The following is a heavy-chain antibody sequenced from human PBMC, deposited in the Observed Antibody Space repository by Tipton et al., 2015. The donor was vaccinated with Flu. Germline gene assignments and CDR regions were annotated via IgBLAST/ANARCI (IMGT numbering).Heavy chain of an antibody. CDR3: ARDTPISPITIFDFYYYGMDV. J-gene: IGHJ6*02. CDR1: GYTFTSYG. CDR2: ISAYNGNT. Sequence: QLVQSGAEVKKPGASVKVSCKASGYTFTSYGISWVRQAPGQGLEWMGWISAYNGNTNYAQKLQGRVTMTTDTSTSTAYMELRSLRSGDTAVYYCARDTPISPITIFDFYYYGMDVWGQGTTVTVSS. V-gene: IGHV1-18*01. D-gene: IGHD3-3*01.